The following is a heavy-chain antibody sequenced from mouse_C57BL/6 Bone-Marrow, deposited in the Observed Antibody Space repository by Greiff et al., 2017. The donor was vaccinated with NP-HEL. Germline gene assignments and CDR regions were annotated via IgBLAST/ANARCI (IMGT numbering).Heavy chain of an antibody. V-gene: IGHV1-81*01. CDR2: IYPRSGNT. Sequence: QVQLQQSGAELARPGASVKLSCKASGYTFTSYGISWVKQRTGQGLEWIGEIYPRSGNTYYNEKFKGKATLTADKSSSTAYMELRSLTSEDSAVYFCARSLLWGLRGYFDVWGTGTTVTVSS. CDR3: ARSLLWGLRGYFDV. CDR1: GYTFTSYG. J-gene: IGHJ1*03. D-gene: IGHD1-1*02.